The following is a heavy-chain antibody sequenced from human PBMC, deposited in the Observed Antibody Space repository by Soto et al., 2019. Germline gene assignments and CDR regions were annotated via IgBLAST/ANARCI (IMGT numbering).Heavy chain of an antibody. CDR2: IYWDDDK. V-gene: IGHV2-5*02. Sequence: QITVKEPGPTVVKPTQTLTLNCTFSGVSLSSSGVGVGWIRQPPGKALEWLALIYWDDDKRYSPSLKSRLTVPNDTSKTPVVLVMTNMDTADTANYFCALSAGSGRGWSGSFDLWGQGTLVTVSS. CDR1: GVSLSSSGVG. CDR3: ALSAGSGRGWSGSFDL. J-gene: IGHJ4*02. D-gene: IGHD6-19*01.